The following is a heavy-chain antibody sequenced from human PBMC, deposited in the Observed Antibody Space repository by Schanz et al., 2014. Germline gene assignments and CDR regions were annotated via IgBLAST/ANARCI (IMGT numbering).Heavy chain of an antibody. D-gene: IGHD3-22*01. Sequence: EVQLVESGGGLVQPGGSLRLSCAASEFTFNTYCMSWVRQAPGKGLEWVASINQDGYDKHYVDSVEGRFTISRDNAKKSLYLQMNSLRTEDTAVYFCAKSYDTSGYSGFDYWGQGTLVTVSS. CDR1: EFTFNTYC. J-gene: IGHJ4*02. CDR3: AKSYDTSGYSGFDY. V-gene: IGHV3-7*01. CDR2: INQDGYDK.